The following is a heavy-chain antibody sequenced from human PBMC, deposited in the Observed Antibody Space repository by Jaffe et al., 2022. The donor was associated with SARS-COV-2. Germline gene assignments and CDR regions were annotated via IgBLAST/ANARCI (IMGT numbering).Heavy chain of an antibody. D-gene: IGHD6-13*01. CDR2: ISSSGSTI. J-gene: IGHJ6*02. CDR1: GFTFSSYE. Sequence: EVQLVESGGGLVQPGGSLRLSCAASGFTFSSYEMNWVRQAPGKGLEWVSYISSSGSTIYYADSVKGRFTISRDNAKNSLYLQMNSLRAEDTAVYYCARVIAAAPPHYYYYGMDVWGQGTTVTVSS. CDR3: ARVIAAAPPHYYYYGMDV. V-gene: IGHV3-48*03.